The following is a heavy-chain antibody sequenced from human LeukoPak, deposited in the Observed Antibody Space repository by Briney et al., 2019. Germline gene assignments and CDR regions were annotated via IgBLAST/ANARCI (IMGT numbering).Heavy chain of an antibody. V-gene: IGHV3-23*01. CDR3: AKRNKQLARYYHYYGMDV. CDR2: ISASGGST. D-gene: IGHD6-6*01. J-gene: IGHJ6*02. CDR1: GFTFSSYS. Sequence: GGSLRLSCAASGFTFSSYSMSWVRQAPGKGLEWVSVISASGGSTYYADSVKGRFTISRDNSKNTLYLQMNSLRAEDTAVYYCAKRNKQLARYYHYYGMDVWGQGTTVTVSS.